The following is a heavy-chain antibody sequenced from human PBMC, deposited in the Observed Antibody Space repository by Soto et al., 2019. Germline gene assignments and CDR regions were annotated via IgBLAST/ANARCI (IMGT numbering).Heavy chain of an antibody. J-gene: IGHJ6*02. CDR3: ARDLTFPATRRGMDV. CDR2: ISYDGSNK. Sequence: SLRLSCAASGFTFSSYAMHWVRQAPGKGLEWVAVISYDGSNKYYADSVKGRFTISRDNSKNTLYQQMNSLRDEDTAVYYCARDLTFPATRRGMDVWGQGTTVTVSS. CDR1: GFTFSSYA. V-gene: IGHV3-30-3*01.